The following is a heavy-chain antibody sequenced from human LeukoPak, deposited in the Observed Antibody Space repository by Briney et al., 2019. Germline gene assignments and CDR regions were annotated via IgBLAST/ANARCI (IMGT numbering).Heavy chain of an antibody. J-gene: IGHJ4*02. V-gene: IGHV4-61*09. D-gene: IGHD5-18*01. CDR2: VFTSGNT. CDR3: ARDGEGGYSFIH. CDR1: GGSITRGSYY. Sequence: PSETLSLTCAVSGGSITRGSYYWTGIRQPAGKALEWIVHVFTSGNTNYHPSLKGRVTISVDTSKNQFSLKLSSVTAADTAVYYCARDGEGGYSFIHWGQGTLVTVSS.